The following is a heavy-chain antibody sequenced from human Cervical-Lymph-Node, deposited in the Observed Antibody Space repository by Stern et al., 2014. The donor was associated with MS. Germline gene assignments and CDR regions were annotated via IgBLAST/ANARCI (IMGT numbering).Heavy chain of an antibody. Sequence: QVQLVQSGAEVKKPGASVKVSCKASGYTFTTYAIHWVRQAAGQSLEWMAWINAANGNTRYSHKFQDRVTITRDTSTSTAYMELSSLRSEDTAVYYCARDPHYYDSTGYCMDVWGQGTTVTVSS. D-gene: IGHD3-22*01. CDR1: GYTFTTYA. CDR3: ARDPHYYDSTGYCMDV. V-gene: IGHV1-3*01. CDR2: INAANGNT. J-gene: IGHJ6*02.